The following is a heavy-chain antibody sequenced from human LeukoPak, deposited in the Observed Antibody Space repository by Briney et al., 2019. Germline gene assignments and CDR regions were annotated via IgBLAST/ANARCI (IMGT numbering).Heavy chain of an antibody. CDR3: ATGTYSTSGY. V-gene: IGHV3-7*05. D-gene: IGHD6-6*01. CDR1: GFTFSTYW. Sequence: GGSLRLSCAASGFTFSTYWMHWVRQAPGKGLEWVACITQDGSGKHYVDSVKGRFTISRDNAKNSLYLQMNSLRAEDTAVYYCATGTYSTSGYWGQGTLVTVSS. CDR2: ITQDGSGK. J-gene: IGHJ4*02.